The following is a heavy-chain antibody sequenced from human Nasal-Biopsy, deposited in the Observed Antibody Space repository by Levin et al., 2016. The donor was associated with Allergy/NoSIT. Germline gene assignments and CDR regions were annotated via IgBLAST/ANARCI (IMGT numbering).Heavy chain of an antibody. CDR2: INPNSAVT. Sequence: ASVKVSCKASGYTFTAYYIDWIRQAPGQGLEWLGRINPNSAVTNSAQKFQGRVTMTRDTSISTAYMEMTSLISDDTAVYYCARRRPTVAGSDSYSGLDVWGQGTTVKVFS. V-gene: IGHV1-2*06. J-gene: IGHJ6*02. CDR3: ARRRPTVAGSDSYSGLDV. D-gene: IGHD6-19*01. CDR1: GYTFTAYY.